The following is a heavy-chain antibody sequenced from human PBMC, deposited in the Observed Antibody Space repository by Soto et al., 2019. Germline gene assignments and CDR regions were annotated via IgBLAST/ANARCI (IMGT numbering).Heavy chain of an antibody. CDR3: ASRDPGTSVDY. D-gene: IGHD1-7*01. J-gene: IGHJ4*01. Sequence: SETLSLTCAVSGGSFTSNNWWTWVRQPPGQGLEWIGEIYRTGSTNYNPSPKSRVTISLDKSENQFSLKVTSLTAADTAVYYCASRDPGTSVDYWGQRTLVTVSS. V-gene: IGHV4-4*02. CDR1: GGSFTSNNW. CDR2: IYRTGST.